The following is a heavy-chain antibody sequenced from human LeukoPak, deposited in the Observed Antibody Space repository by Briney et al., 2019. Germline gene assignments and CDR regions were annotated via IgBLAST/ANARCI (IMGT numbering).Heavy chain of an antibody. V-gene: IGHV1-58*01. CDR2: IVVGSGNT. D-gene: IGHD5-12*01. CDR3: AAINRGGYSGCDKDY. CDR1: GFTFTSSA. Sequence: TSVKVSCKASGFTFTSSAVQWVRQARGQRLEWIGWIVVGSGNTNYAQKFQERVTITRDMSTSTAYMELSSLRSEDTAVYYCAAINRGGYSGCDKDYWGQGTLVTVSS. J-gene: IGHJ4*02.